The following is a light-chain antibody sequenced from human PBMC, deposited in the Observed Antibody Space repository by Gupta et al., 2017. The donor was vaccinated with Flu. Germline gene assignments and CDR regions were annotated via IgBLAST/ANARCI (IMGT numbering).Light chain of an antibody. J-gene: IGLJ2*01. CDR2: EV. CDR3: MSYTTSGTLV. CDR1: SSDVGAYNY. Sequence: QSALTQPASVSGSLGQSITISCTGTSSDVGAYNYVSWYQQYPGKAPKLLVYEVTSSLSDRLSASKSGNTASLTISGLQAADESNDYCMSYTTSGTLVFGGGIKVTVL. V-gene: IGLV2-14*01.